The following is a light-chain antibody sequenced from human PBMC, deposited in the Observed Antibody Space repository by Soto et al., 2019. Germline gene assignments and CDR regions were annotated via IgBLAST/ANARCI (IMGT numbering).Light chain of an antibody. CDR3: QQSNSSPPT. CDR2: AAS. J-gene: IGKJ4*01. V-gene: IGKV1-39*01. Sequence: DIQMTQSPSALSASVGDRVTITCRASQSITNYLNWYQHKPGQAPNLLIYAASTLQAGVPSRFRGSGSGTDFTLTISSLQPEDFATYSWQQSNSSPPTFGGGTKVEIK. CDR1: QSITNY.